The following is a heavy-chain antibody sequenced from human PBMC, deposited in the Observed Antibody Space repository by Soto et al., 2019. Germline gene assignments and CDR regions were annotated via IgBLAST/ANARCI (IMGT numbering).Heavy chain of an antibody. D-gene: IGHD1-1*01. V-gene: IGHV4-38-2*01. CDR3: PTRNPAWFDP. CDR1: GYSISSGLY. CDR2: IYRGGIT. J-gene: IGHJ5*02. Sequence: SATLSLTCAVSGYSISSGLYWGWIRQPPGKGLEWIGTIYRGGITYYNPSLKSRVTISIDTSKNHFSLRLRSVTATATAGYFCPTRNPAWFDPGGQGALVTVSS.